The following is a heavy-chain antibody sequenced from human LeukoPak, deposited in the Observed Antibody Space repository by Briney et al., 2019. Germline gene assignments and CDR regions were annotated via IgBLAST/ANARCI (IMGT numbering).Heavy chain of an antibody. CDR1: GYTLTELS. V-gene: IGHV1-24*01. Sequence: GASVKVSCKVSGYTLTELSMHWVRQAPGKGLEWMGGFDPEDSETIYAQKFQGRVTMTEDTSTDTAYMELSSLRAEDTAVYYCAKERWSSSSWIHWFDPWGQGTLVTVSS. D-gene: IGHD6-13*01. CDR3: AKERWSSSSWIHWFDP. J-gene: IGHJ5*02. CDR2: FDPEDSET.